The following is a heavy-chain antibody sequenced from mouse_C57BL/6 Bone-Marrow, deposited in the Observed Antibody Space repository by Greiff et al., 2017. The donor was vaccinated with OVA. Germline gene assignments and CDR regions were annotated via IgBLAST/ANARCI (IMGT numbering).Heavy chain of an antibody. J-gene: IGHJ2*01. D-gene: IGHD4-1*01. CDR2: IYPGDGDT. CDR1: GYAFSSYW. V-gene: IGHV1-80*01. Sequence: VKLVESGAELVKPGASVKISCKASGYAFSSYWMNWVKQRPGKGLEWIGQIYPGDGDTNYNGKFKGKATLTADKSSSTAYMQLSSLTSEDSAVYFCARGLTPDFDYWGQGTTLTVSS. CDR3: ARGLTPDFDY.